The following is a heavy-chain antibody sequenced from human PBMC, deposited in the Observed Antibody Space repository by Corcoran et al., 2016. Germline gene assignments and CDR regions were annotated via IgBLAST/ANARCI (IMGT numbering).Heavy chain of an antibody. V-gene: IGHV1-18*01. Sequence: QVQLVQSGAEVKKPGASVKVSCKASGYTFTSYGISWVRQAPGQGLEWMGWISAYNGNTNYAQKLQGRVTMTTDTSTSTAYMELRSLRSDDTAVDYCARARVRRYYDILTSFNGMDVWGQGTTVTVSS. CDR3: ARARVRRYYDILTSFNGMDV. J-gene: IGHJ6*02. D-gene: IGHD3-9*01. CDR2: ISAYNGNT. CDR1: GYTFTSYG.